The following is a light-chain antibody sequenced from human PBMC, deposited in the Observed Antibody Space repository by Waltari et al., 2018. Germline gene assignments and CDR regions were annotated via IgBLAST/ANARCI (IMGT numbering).Light chain of an antibody. CDR2: RSD. CDR1: ASNIGNHS. Sequence: QSVLTQPPSASGTPGQGVTISCSGGASNIGNHSVNWYQQVPGKAPKLLIYRSDRRPAGVPDRFSGSKSGTSASLAISGLQSEDEADYYCAAWDDSLNGRWVFGGGTKVTVL. CDR3: AAWDDSLNGRWV. J-gene: IGLJ3*02. V-gene: IGLV1-44*01.